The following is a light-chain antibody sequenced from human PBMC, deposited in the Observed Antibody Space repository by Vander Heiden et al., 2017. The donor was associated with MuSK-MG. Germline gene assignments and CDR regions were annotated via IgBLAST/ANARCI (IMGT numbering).Light chain of an antibody. V-gene: IGKV1-8*01. J-gene: IGKJ4*01. CDR2: AAS. CDR1: QGISSY. CDR3: QQDDSYPIT. Sequence: AIQMTQSPSSFSASTGDRVTITCRASQGISSYLAWYQQKPGKAPKLLIYAASTLQSGVPTRFSNSGSGTEYTLTISCLQPEDFATYYCQQDDSYPITFGGGTKVEIK.